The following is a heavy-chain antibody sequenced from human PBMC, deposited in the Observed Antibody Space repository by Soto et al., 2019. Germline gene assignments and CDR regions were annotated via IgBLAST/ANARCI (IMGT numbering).Heavy chain of an antibody. CDR3: VRDRDGSTWHGLNFFVS. CDR1: GCIFSNYA. CDR2: ISPSGDAT. J-gene: IGHJ4*02. Sequence: AGGSLRLSCATSGCIFSNYAMNWVRQAPGKGLEWVSSISPSGDATYYADSVKGQFTISRDNSKSTLYLRMNNVRGEDTALYFCVRDRDGSTWHGLNFFVSWGLGTRVTVSS. V-gene: IGHV3-23*01. D-gene: IGHD6-13*01.